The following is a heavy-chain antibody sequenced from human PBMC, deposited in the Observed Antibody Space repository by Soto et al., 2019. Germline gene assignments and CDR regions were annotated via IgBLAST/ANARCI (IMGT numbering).Heavy chain of an antibody. Sequence: QVQLVQSGAEVKKPGASVKVSCKASGYTFTSYAMHWVRQAPGQRLEWMGWINAGNGNTKYSQKFQGRVTITRDTSASTAYMELSSLRSEDTAVYYCARERGYYGSVLMDVWGQGTTVTVSS. V-gene: IGHV1-3*01. CDR2: INAGNGNT. CDR3: ARERGYYGSVLMDV. J-gene: IGHJ6*02. D-gene: IGHD3-10*01. CDR1: GYTFTSYA.